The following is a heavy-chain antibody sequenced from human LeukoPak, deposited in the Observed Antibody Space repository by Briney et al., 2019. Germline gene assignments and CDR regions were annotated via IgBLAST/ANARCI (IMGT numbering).Heavy chain of an antibody. CDR2: ISYDGSNK. J-gene: IGHJ4*02. CDR3: ARDSGYDFSLDY. Sequence: PGGSLRLSCAASGFTFSSYAMHWVRQAPGEGLERVAVISYDGSNKYYADSVKGRFTISRDNSKNTLYLQMNSLRAEDTAVYYCARDSGYDFSLDYWGQGTLVTVSS. CDR1: GFTFSSYA. V-gene: IGHV3-30*04. D-gene: IGHD5-12*01.